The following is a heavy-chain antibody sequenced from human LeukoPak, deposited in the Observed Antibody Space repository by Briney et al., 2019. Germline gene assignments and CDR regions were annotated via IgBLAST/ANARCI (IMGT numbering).Heavy chain of an antibody. V-gene: IGHV3-30*04. CDR1: GFTFSSYA. J-gene: IGHJ4*02. D-gene: IGHD1-26*01. CDR2: ISYDGSNK. CDR3: ARDRGSWGDYYFDY. Sequence: PGRSLRLSCTASGFTFSSYAMHWVRQAPGKGLEWVAVISYDGSNKYYADSVKGRFTISKDNSKNTLYLQMNSLRAEDTAVYYCARDRGSWGDYYFDYWGQGTLVTVSS.